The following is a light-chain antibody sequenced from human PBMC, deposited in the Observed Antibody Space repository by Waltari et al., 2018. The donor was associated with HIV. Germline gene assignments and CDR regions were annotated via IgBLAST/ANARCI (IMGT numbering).Light chain of an antibody. CDR1: SSDVGGSNY. Sequence: QSALTQPPSASGSPGQSVPISCTGTSSDVGGSNYAHWYQQHPGKAPKLMIYEVSKRPSGVPDRFSGSKSGNTASLTVSGLQAEDEADYYCSSYAGSNNFGVFGGGTKLTVL. J-gene: IGLJ2*01. CDR3: SSYAGSNNFGV. V-gene: IGLV2-8*01. CDR2: EVS.